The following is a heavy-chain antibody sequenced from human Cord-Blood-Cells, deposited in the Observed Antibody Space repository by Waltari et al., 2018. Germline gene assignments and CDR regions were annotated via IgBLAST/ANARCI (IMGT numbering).Heavy chain of an antibody. V-gene: IGHV1-2*04. J-gene: IGHJ4*02. CDR3: ARGIRSSWYYFDY. D-gene: IGHD6-13*01. Sequence: QVQLVQSGAEVKKPVASVKVSCKASGYTFTGYYMHWVRQAPGQGLEWMGWINPNSGGKNYAQKFQGWVTMTRDTSISTAYMELSRLRSDDTAVYYCARGIRSSWYYFDYWGQGTLVTVSS. CDR1: GYTFTGYY. CDR2: INPNSGGK.